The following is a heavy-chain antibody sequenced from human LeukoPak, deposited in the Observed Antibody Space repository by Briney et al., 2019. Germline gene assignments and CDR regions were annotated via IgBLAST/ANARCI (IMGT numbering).Heavy chain of an antibody. CDR1: GFTFSSYW. Sequence: PGGSLRLSCAASGFTFSSYWMNWARQAPGKRLEWVASINHNGNVNYYVDSVKGRFTISRDNAKNSLYLQMSNLRAEDTAVYYCARGGRGSAAVVAPRSFDIWGQGTMVTVSS. J-gene: IGHJ3*02. V-gene: IGHV3-7*03. D-gene: IGHD3-22*01. CDR3: ARGGRGSAAVVAPRSFDI. CDR2: INHNGNVN.